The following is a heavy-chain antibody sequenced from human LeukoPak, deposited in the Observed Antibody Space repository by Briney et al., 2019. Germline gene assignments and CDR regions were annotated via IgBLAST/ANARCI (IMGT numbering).Heavy chain of an antibody. CDR3: ARNSYYYGSGSYLYPMDV. D-gene: IGHD3-10*01. CDR1: GGSISSGNYY. J-gene: IGHJ6*03. V-gene: IGHV4-61*02. Sequence: SQTLSLTCTVSGGSISSGNYYWSWIRQPAGKRLEWIGRIYTSGSTNYNPSLKSRVTMSVDTSKNQFSLKLSSVTAADTAVYYCARNSYYYGSGSYLYPMDVWGKGTTVTISS. CDR2: IYTSGST.